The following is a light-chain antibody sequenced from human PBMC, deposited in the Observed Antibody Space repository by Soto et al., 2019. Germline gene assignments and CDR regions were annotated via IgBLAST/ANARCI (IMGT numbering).Light chain of an antibody. Sequence: DIQMTQSPSTLSASVGDRVTITCRASQSISNWLAWYQQRPGKAPKLLIYDASSLESGVPSRFSGSGSGTEFTLTISSLQPDDFAIYYCQQYNSYSSWTFGQGTRVDIK. V-gene: IGKV1-5*01. J-gene: IGKJ1*01. CDR3: QQYNSYSSWT. CDR2: DAS. CDR1: QSISNW.